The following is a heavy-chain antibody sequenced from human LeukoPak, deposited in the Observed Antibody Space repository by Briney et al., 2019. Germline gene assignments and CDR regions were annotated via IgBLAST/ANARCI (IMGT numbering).Heavy chain of an antibody. D-gene: IGHD2-15*01. J-gene: IGHJ6*02. Sequence: GGSLRLSCEISGFNFSHYGMHWVRQAPGKGLEWVADISHDASNIYYADSVKGRFTISRDNAKNTLFLQLNSLRGDDTAVYYCAKDLNSFIVVVTIYGMDVWGQGTTVIVSS. CDR3: AKDLNSFIVVVTIYGMDV. CDR1: GFNFSHYG. V-gene: IGHV3-30*18. CDR2: ISHDASNI.